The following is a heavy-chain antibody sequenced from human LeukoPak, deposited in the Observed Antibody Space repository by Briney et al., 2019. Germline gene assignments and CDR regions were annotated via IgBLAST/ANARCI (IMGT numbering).Heavy chain of an antibody. V-gene: IGHV3-43*01. CDR1: GFTFDDYT. J-gene: IGHJ2*01. D-gene: IGHD3-10*01. CDR2: ISWDGGST. CDR3: AKSMVSGSSHWYFDL. Sequence: GGSLRLSCAASGFTFDDYTMHWVRQAPGKGLEWVSLISWDGGSTYYADSVKGRITISRDNSKNSLYLQMNSLRTEDTALYYCAKSMVSGSSHWYFDLWGRGTLVTVSS.